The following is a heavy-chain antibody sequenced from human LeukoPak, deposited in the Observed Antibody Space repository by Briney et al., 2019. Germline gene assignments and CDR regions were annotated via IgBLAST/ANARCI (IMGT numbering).Heavy chain of an antibody. Sequence: SETLSLTGAVSGGSISGYYWSWSRQPPGRGVEWIGYIYYSGSTNYNPSLKSRVTISVDTSKNQFSLKLSSVTAADTAVYYCASGPSVVPAAMLGGFDYWGQGTLVTVSS. CDR2: IYYSGST. CDR1: GGSISGYY. CDR3: ASGPSVVPAAMLGGFDY. J-gene: IGHJ4*02. D-gene: IGHD2-2*01. V-gene: IGHV4-59*01.